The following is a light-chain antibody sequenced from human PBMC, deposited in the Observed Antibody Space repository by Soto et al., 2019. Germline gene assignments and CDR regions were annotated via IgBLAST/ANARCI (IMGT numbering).Light chain of an antibody. J-gene: IGKJ4*01. Sequence: EMVMTQSPATLSVSPGERATLSCKTSQTISINLAWYQQKPGQAPRLLISGASTRATGIPARFSGSGSGIDFTLTISSLQSEDFAVYYCQQYKNWPPTFGGGTKVDIK. CDR1: QTISIN. CDR3: QQYKNWPPT. CDR2: GAS. V-gene: IGKV3-15*01.